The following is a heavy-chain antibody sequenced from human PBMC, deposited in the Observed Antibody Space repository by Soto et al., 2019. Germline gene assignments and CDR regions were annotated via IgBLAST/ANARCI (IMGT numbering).Heavy chain of an antibody. CDR2: IYYSGST. V-gene: IGHV4-61*01. Sequence: SETLSLTCTVFGGSVSSGSYYWSWIRQPPGKGLEWIGYIYYSGSTNYNPSLKSRVTISVDTSKNQFSLKLSSVTAADTAVYYCAREGIAAAGTDYWGQGTLVTVSS. CDR1: GGSVSSGSYY. D-gene: IGHD6-13*01. CDR3: AREGIAAAGTDY. J-gene: IGHJ4*02.